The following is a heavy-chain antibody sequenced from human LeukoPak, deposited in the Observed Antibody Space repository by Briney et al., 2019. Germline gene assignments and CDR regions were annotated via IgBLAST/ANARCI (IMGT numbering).Heavy chain of an antibody. J-gene: IGHJ5*02. D-gene: IGHD2-15*01. CDR2: ISATGGST. V-gene: IGHV3-23*01. Sequence: PGGSLRLSCAASGFTFSSYAMSWVRQAPGKGLEWVSSISATGGSTYFADSVKGRFTISRDISKNTLYLQMNSLRAEDTAVYYCARDYCSGGSCYPDHWGQGTLATVSS. CDR1: GFTFSSYA. CDR3: ARDYCSGGSCYPDH.